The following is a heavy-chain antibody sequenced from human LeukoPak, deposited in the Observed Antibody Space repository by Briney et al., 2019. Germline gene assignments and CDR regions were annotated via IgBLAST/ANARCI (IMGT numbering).Heavy chain of an antibody. V-gene: IGHV3-23*01. Sequence: GGSLRLSCPASAFTFSNYVMSWVRQAPGKGLEWVSTISASGERTYHADSVRGRFTISRDNSKNTLHLQMNSLRADDTAVYYCAKAGPGTMTFDVFDIWGQGTVVTVSS. J-gene: IGHJ3*02. CDR2: ISASGERT. D-gene: IGHD3-22*01. CDR3: AKAGPGTMTFDVFDI. CDR1: AFTFSNYV.